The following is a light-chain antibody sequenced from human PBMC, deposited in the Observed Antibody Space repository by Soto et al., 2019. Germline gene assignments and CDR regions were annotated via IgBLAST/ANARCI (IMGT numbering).Light chain of an antibody. CDR3: CSYAGSPRYV. J-gene: IGLJ1*01. CDR1: SSDVGYYNY. Sequence: QSVLTQPRSVSGSPGQSVTISCTGTSSDVGYYNYVSWYQQHPGKAPKVMIYDVSERPSGVPERFSGSKSGNTASLTISGLQAEDEADYYCCSYAGSPRYVFGTGTKVTVL. CDR2: DVS. V-gene: IGLV2-11*01.